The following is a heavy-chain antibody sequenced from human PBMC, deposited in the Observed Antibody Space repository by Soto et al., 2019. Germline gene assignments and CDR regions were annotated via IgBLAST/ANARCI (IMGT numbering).Heavy chain of an antibody. V-gene: IGHV3-33*01. CDR2: IWYDGSNK. Sequence: QVQLVESGGGVVQPGRSLRLSCAASGFTFSSYGMHWVRQAPGKGLEWVAVIWYDGSNKYYADSVKGRFTISRDNSKNTRYLQRNSLRAEDTAVYYCARDADTAMVPYYFDYWGQGTLVTVSS. J-gene: IGHJ4*02. D-gene: IGHD5-18*01. CDR1: GFTFSSYG. CDR3: ARDADTAMVPYYFDY.